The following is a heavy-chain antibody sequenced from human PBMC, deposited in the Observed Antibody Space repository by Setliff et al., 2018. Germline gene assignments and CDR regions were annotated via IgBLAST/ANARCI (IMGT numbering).Heavy chain of an antibody. V-gene: IGHV3-30*02. CDR2: IRYDGTTK. CDR1: ESTFSSFG. CDR3: AKVKKQLIRGSGLDL. Sequence: PGGSLRLSCTASESTFSSFGMHWVRQAPGKGLEWVGFIRYDGTTKYYADSVKGRFTISRDNSQNTLYLQMDSLRPEDTAVYYCAKVKKQLIRGSGLDLWGQGTLVTVSS. D-gene: IGHD3-10*01. J-gene: IGHJ5*02.